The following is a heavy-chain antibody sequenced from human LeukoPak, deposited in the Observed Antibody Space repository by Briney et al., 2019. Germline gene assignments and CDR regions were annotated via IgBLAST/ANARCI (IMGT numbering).Heavy chain of an antibody. Sequence: SETLSLTCTVSGGSISSSSYYWGWIRQPPGKGLEWIGSIYYSGSTYYNPSLKSRVTISVDTSKNQFSLKLSSVTAADTAVYYCARVGSPYRTTVTRWFDYWGQGTLVTVSS. V-gene: IGHV4-39*07. J-gene: IGHJ4*02. D-gene: IGHD4-17*01. CDR2: IYYSGST. CDR1: GGSISSSSYY. CDR3: ARVGSPYRTTVTRWFDY.